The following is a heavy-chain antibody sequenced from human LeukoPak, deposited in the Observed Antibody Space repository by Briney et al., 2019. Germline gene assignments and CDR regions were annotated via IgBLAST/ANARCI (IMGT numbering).Heavy chain of an antibody. CDR1: RVTFITDD. J-gene: IGHJ4*02. CDR2: LYSDGNT. V-gene: IGHV3-53*01. CDR3: ARRVERPAANTLAY. D-gene: IGHD1-1*01. Sequence: GGSLRLSCAASRVTFITDDMRCVRQAPGKGLEWVSVLYSDGNTKYADSVQGRVTISTYNSKNTLYLEMTSLTAADTAVYYCARRVERPAANTLAYRGQGTLVTVSS.